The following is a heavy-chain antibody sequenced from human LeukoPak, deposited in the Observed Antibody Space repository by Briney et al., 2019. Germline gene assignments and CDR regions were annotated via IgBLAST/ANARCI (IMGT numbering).Heavy chain of an antibody. Sequence: PGASLQISCKGSGSIFTSYWIGWVRQLPGKGLEWMGIIYPGDSDTRYSPSFQGQVTISADKSISTPYLQWSSLKASDTAIYYCARQEAGLDYWGQGTLVTVSS. CDR1: GSIFTSYW. J-gene: IGHJ4*02. CDR2: IYPGDSDT. CDR3: ARQEAGLDY. D-gene: IGHD3-10*01. V-gene: IGHV5-51*01.